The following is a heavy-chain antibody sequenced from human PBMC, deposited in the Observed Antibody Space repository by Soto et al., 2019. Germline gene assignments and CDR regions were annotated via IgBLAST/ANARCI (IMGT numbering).Heavy chain of an antibody. V-gene: IGHV4-34*01. CDR3: ARAPKVSGSAQTRPDF. D-gene: IGHD6-6*01. Sequence: SETLSLTCSLYSGSLSGYYWSWIRQPPGKGLEWIGEISPSGTTNYSPSLESRVSISVDTSKNQYSLNLTSLTAADTAVYYCARAPKVSGSAQTRPDFWGQGSLVTVSS. CDR1: SGSLSGYY. J-gene: IGHJ4*02. CDR2: ISPSGTT.